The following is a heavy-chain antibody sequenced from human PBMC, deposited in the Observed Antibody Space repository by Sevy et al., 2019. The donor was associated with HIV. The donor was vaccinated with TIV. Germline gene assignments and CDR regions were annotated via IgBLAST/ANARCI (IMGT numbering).Heavy chain of an antibody. D-gene: IGHD1-1*01. Sequence: GGSLRLSCAASGFTFSSYAMHWVRQAPGKGLEWVTVISYDGSTKYYAHSVKGRFTISRDNAKNTLYLQMNSLMAGDTAVYYCASQGESGIWGIIDYWGQGTLVTVSS. CDR1: GFTFSSYA. J-gene: IGHJ4*02. V-gene: IGHV3-30-3*01. CDR2: ISYDGSTK. CDR3: ASQGESGIWGIIDY.